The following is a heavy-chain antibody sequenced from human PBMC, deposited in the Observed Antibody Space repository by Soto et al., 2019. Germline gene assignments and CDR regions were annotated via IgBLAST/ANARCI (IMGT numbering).Heavy chain of an antibody. J-gene: IGHJ4*02. D-gene: IGHD3-9*01. Sequence: PSETLSLTCTVSGGSISSYYWSWIRQPPGKGLEWIGYIYYSGSTNYNPSLKSRVTISVDTSKNQFSLKLSSVTAADTAVYYCSSGRFDWLLSHWGQGTLVTVSS. CDR2: IYYSGST. CDR3: SSGRFDWLLSH. V-gene: IGHV4-59*01. CDR1: GGSISSYY.